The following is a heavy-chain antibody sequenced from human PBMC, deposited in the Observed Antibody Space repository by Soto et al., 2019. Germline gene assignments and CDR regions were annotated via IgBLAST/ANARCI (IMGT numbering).Heavy chain of an antibody. CDR2: ISGSGGST. CDR1: GFTFSSYA. D-gene: IGHD3-3*01. J-gene: IGHJ6*02. V-gene: IGHV3-23*01. CDR3: AKDSVTIFGVVIILSSYYYGMDV. Sequence: EVQLLESGGGLVQPGGSLRLSCAASGFTFSSYAMSWVRQAPGKGLEWVSAISGSGGSTYYADSVKGRFTISRDNFKNTLYLQMNSLRAEDTAVYYCAKDSVTIFGVVIILSSYYYGMDVWGQGTTVTVSS.